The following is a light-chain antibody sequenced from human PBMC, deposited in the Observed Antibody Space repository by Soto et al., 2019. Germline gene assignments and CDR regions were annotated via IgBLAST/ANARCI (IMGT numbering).Light chain of an antibody. CDR2: ANS. CDR3: RSYERSLSARV. V-gene: IGLV1-40*01. CDR1: NSNIGAGYD. Sequence: QSVLTQPPSVSGAPGQRVTISCTGTNSNIGAGYDVHWYQQLPGTAPKLLIYANSNRPSGVPDRFSGSKSGTSASLAITGLQAEDEADYYCRSYERSLSARVFGGGTKLTVL. J-gene: IGLJ3*02.